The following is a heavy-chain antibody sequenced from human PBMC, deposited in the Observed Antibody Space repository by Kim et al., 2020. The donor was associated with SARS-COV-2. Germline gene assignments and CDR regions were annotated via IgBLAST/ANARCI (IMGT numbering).Heavy chain of an antibody. D-gene: IGHD3-22*01. Sequence: GESLKISCKGSGYSFTSYWIGWVRQMPGKGLEWMGIIYPGDSDTRYSPSFQGQVTISADKSISTAYLQWSSLKASDTAMYYCARISNGRGYGDYYDSSGYPTSGLAFDIWGQGTMVTVSS. CDR2: IYPGDSDT. V-gene: IGHV5-51*01. J-gene: IGHJ3*02. CDR3: ARISNGRGYGDYYDSSGYPTSGLAFDI. CDR1: GYSFTSYW.